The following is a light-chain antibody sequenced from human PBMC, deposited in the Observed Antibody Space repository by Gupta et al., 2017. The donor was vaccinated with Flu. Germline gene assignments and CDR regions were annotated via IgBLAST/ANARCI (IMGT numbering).Light chain of an antibody. Sequence: EIVLTQSPATLSLSPGERATLSCRASQSVSNSLAWYQQKPGQAPRLLIYDTFKRATGIPARFSGSGAGTDFSLTISSLEPEDFAVYYCQQRTNWPPEYTFGQGTKLEIK. V-gene: IGKV3-11*01. CDR3: QQRTNWPPEYT. CDR1: QSVSNS. J-gene: IGKJ2*01. CDR2: DTF.